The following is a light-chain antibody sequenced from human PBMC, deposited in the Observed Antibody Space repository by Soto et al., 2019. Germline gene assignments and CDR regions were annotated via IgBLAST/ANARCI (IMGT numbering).Light chain of an antibody. CDR1: QGISSY. Sequence: AIRMTQSPSSLSASTGDRVTITCRASQGISSYFAWYQQKPGKAPKLLIYAASTLQSVVPSRFSGSGSGTDFTLTISCLQSEDFATYYCQQYYSYPLTFGGGTKVEIK. CDR3: QQYYSYPLT. CDR2: AAS. V-gene: IGKV1-8*01. J-gene: IGKJ4*01.